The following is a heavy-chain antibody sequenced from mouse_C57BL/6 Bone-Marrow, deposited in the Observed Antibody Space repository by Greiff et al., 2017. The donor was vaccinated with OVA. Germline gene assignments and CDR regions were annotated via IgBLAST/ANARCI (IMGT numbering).Heavy chain of an antibody. D-gene: IGHD1-1*01. J-gene: IGHJ1*03. CDR2: IDPSDSYT. CDR3: AREGGVLLEDWYFDG. Sequence: QVQLQQPGAELVRPGTSVKLSCKASGYTFTSYWMHWVKQRPGQGLEWIGVIDPSDSYTNYNQKFKGKATLTVDTSSSTAYMQLSSLTSEDSAVYYCAREGGVLLEDWYFDGWGTGTTVTVSS. V-gene: IGHV1-59*01. CDR1: GYTFTSYW.